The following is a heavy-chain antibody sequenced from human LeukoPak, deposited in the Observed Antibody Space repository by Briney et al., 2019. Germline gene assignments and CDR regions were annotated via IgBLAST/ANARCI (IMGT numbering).Heavy chain of an antibody. D-gene: IGHD6-6*01. V-gene: IGHV4-34*01. CDR2: INDSGST. J-gene: IGHJ1*01. CDR3: ARGGAARLHFQN. CDR1: GGSFRGYY. Sequence: SETLSLTCAVYGGSFRGYYWNWIRQPPGKGLEWIGDINDSGSTNYNPSLKSRVTISVDTSKSQFSLKLSSVTAADTAVYYCARGGAARLHFQNWGQGTLVTVSS.